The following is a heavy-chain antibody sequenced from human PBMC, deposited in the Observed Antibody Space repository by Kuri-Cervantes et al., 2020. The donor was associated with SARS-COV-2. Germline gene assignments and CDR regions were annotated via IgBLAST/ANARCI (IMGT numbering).Heavy chain of an antibody. CDR1: GFLFSASA. V-gene: IGHV3-73*01. Sequence: GGSLSLTCEVSGFLFSASAIHWVRQGSGKGMGWVGRVRGTANNYATEYAASVKGRFTISRDASKDMAYLQMNSLKAEGTAVYYCTTLIDCWGQGALVTVSS. CDR2: VRGTANNYAT. J-gene: IGHJ4*02. CDR3: TTLIDC.